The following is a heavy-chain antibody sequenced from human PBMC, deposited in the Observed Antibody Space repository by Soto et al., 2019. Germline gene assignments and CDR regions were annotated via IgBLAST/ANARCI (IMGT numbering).Heavy chain of an antibody. D-gene: IGHD3-3*02. J-gene: IGHJ4*02. CDR2: ISDIST. V-gene: IGHV3-23*01. CDR3: AKHLKGGRLQSPFDL. Sequence: PGGSLRLSCAASGIDFSSYIMNWVRQAPGKGLEWVSGISDISTYYEPSVKGRFTISTGKAKSTLFLQMKRLRAEDTAVYYCAKHLKGGRLQSPFDLWGQGTLVTVSS. CDR1: GIDFSSYI.